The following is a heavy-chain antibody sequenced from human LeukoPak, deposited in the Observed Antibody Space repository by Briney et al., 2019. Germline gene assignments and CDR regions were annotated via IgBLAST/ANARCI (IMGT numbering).Heavy chain of an antibody. Sequence: PGRSLRLSCAASGFTFSSYGMHWVRQAPGKGLEWVAVIWYDGSNKYYADSVKGRFTISRDNSENTLYLQMNSLRAEDTAVYYCAREGAPAAIYVHWFDPWGQGTLVTVSS. CDR1: GFTFSSYG. J-gene: IGHJ5*02. V-gene: IGHV3-33*01. CDR3: AREGAPAAIYVHWFDP. D-gene: IGHD2-2*01. CDR2: IWYDGSNK.